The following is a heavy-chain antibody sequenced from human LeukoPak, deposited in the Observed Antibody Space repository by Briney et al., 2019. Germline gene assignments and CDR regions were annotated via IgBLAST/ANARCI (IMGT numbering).Heavy chain of an antibody. Sequence: SETLSLTCTVSGGSISSYYWSWIRQPPGRGLEWIGYIYYSGSTNYNPSLKSRVTISVDTSKNQFSLKLSSVTAADTAVYYCARDNSYGYSDYWGQGTLVTVSS. J-gene: IGHJ4*02. D-gene: IGHD5-18*01. V-gene: IGHV4-59*01. CDR2: IYYSGST. CDR1: GGSISSYY. CDR3: ARDNSYGYSDY.